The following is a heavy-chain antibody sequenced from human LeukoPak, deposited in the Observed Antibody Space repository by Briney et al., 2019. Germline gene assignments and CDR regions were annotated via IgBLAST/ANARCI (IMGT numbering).Heavy chain of an antibody. Sequence: GASVKVSCKASGYTFTSYGISWLRQAPGQGLEWMGWISTYNGHTNYAQKLQGRVTITADESTSTAYMELSSLRSEDTAVYYCARAGGAVAGIFHVWFDPWGQGTLVTVSS. J-gene: IGHJ5*02. V-gene: IGHV1-18*01. CDR1: GYTFTSYG. CDR2: ISTYNGHT. D-gene: IGHD6-19*01. CDR3: ARAGGAVAGIFHVWFDP.